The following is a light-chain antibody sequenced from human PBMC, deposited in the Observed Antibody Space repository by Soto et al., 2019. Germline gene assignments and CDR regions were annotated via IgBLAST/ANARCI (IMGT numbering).Light chain of an antibody. V-gene: IGKV3-20*01. CDR3: QQYGSSPPT. Sequence: EIVLTQSPGTLSLSPGERATLSCRASQSVSSSYLAWYQQKPGQAPMLLIYGASSRATGIPYRFSGSGSGTDFTLTISRLEPEDFAMYYCQQYGSSPPTFGQGTKVEIK. J-gene: IGKJ1*01. CDR2: GAS. CDR1: QSVSSSY.